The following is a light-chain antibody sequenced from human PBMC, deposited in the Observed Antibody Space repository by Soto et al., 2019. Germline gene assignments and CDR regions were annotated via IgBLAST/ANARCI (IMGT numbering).Light chain of an antibody. J-gene: IGKJ1*01. CDR2: DAS. V-gene: IGKV3-11*01. CDR1: QSVSSY. Sequence: EIVSTQSPATLSLSPGERATLSCRASQSVSSYLAWYQQKPGQAPRLLIYDASNRATGIPARFSGSGSGTDFTLTISSLEPEDFAVYYCQQRSNWPPTFGQGTNVDIK. CDR3: QQRSNWPPT.